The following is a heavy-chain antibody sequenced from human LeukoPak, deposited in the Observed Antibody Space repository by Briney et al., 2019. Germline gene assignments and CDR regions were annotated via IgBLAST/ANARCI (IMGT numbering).Heavy chain of an antibody. CDR2: IRSKANSYAT. Sequence: GGSLKLSCAASGFTFSGSAMHWVRQASGKGLEWVGRIRSKANSYATAYAASVKGRFTISRDDSKNTAYLQMNSLKTEDTAVYYCTRPAGTGDYWGQGTLVTVSS. CDR3: TRPAGTGDY. J-gene: IGHJ4*02. D-gene: IGHD6-13*01. V-gene: IGHV3-73*01. CDR1: GFTFSGSA.